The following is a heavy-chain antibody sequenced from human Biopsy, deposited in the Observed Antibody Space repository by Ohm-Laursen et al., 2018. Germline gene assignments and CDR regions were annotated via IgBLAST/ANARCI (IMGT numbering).Heavy chain of an antibody. CDR3: ASGGQWPKPYLRYFDP. Sequence: GPLSLTCSVSGGSVTNYYWTWIRQPPGKGLEWIGYMYYNERTYYNPSLRGRVTISVDTSKNQISLRLSSVTAADTAVYYCASGGQWPKPYLRYFDPWGQGTLVTVSS. V-gene: IGHV4-59*02. J-gene: IGHJ5*02. CDR2: MYYNERT. CDR1: GGSVTNYY. D-gene: IGHD6-19*01.